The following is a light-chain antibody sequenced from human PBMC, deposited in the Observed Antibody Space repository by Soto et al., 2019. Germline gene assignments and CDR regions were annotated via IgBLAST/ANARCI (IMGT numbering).Light chain of an antibody. Sequence: EIVMTQSPATLSVSPGERATLSCRASQSVSSNLAWYQQKPGQAHRLLIYGASTRATGIPARCSGSGSGTEFTLTISSLQSEDFAVYYCQHYNNWPRTFGQGTKVEIK. CDR1: QSVSSN. CDR2: GAS. CDR3: QHYNNWPRT. J-gene: IGKJ1*01. V-gene: IGKV3-15*01.